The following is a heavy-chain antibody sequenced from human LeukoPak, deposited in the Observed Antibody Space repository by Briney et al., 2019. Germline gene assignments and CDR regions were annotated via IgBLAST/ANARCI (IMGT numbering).Heavy chain of an antibody. V-gene: IGHV3-7*01. Sequence: QPGGSLRLSCAASGFTFSSYWMSWVRQAPGKGLEWVANIKQDGSEKYYVDSVKGRFTISRDNAKNSLYLQMNSLRAEDTAVYYCARDRGDTYYYYMDVWGKGTTVTVSS. J-gene: IGHJ6*03. CDR3: ARDRGDTYYYYMDV. CDR1: GFTFSSYW. D-gene: IGHD7-27*01. CDR2: IKQDGSEK.